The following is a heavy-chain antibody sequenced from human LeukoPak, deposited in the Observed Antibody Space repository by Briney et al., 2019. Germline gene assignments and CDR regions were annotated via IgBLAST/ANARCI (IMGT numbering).Heavy chain of an antibody. CDR1: GYTFTGYY. CDR2: INPNSGGT. J-gene: IGHJ4*02. Sequence: ASVKVSCKASGYTFTGYYMHWVRQAPGQGLERMGWINPNSGGTNYAQKFQGRVTMTRDTSISTAYMELSRLRSDDTAVYYCARDPAGGYSYGYGHYFDYWGQGTLVTVSS. CDR3: ARDPAGGYSYGYGHYFDY. V-gene: IGHV1-2*02. D-gene: IGHD5-18*01.